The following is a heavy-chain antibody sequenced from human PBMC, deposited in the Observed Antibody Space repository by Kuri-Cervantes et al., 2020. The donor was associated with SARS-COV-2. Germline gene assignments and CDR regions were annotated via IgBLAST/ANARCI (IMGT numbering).Heavy chain of an antibody. D-gene: IGHD6-19*01. J-gene: IGHJ6*02. CDR2: IYHSGST. CDR1: GYSISSGYY. Sequence: SQTLSLTCAVSGYSISSGYYWGWIREPPGKGLEWIGSIYHSGSTYYNPSLKSRVTISVDTSKNQFSLKLNSVTAADTAVYHCARYSSAWHPLGMDVWGQGTTVTVSS. CDR3: ARYSSAWHPLGMDV. V-gene: IGHV4-38-2*01.